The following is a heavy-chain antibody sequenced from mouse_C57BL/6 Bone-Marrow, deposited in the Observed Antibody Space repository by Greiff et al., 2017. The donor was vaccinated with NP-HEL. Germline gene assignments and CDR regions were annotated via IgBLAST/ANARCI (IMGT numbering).Heavy chain of an antibody. Sequence: VQRVESGAELARPGASVKLSCKASGYTFTSYGISWVKQRTGQGLEWIGEIYPRSGNTYYNEKFKGKATLTADKSSSTAYMELRSLTSEDSAVYFCARWVYSNSYYFDYWGQGTTLTVSS. CDR1: GYTFTSYG. V-gene: IGHV1-81*01. CDR2: IYPRSGNT. J-gene: IGHJ2*01. CDR3: ARWVYSNSYYFDY. D-gene: IGHD2-5*01.